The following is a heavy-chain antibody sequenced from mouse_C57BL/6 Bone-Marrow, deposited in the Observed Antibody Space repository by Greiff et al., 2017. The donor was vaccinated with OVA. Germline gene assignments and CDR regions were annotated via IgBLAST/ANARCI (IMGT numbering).Heavy chain of an antibody. Sequence: EVQRVESGGGLVKPGGSLKLSCAASGFTFSSYAMSWVRQTPEKRLEWVATISDGGSYTYYPDNVKGRFTISRDNAKNNLYLQMSHLKSEDTAMYYCARDRMATWYIDVWGTGTSVTVSS. CDR1: GFTFSSYA. CDR3: ARDRMATWYIDV. D-gene: IGHD2-3*01. J-gene: IGHJ1*03. CDR2: ISDGGSYT. V-gene: IGHV5-4*01.